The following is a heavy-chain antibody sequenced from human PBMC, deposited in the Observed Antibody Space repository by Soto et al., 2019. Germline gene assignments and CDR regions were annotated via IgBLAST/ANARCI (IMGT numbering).Heavy chain of an antibody. Sequence: QVQLVESGGGVVQPGTSLRLSCVASGFTFRTYGMHWVRQAPGKGLEWVTVIWYDGRTKYYADSVKGRFTISRDNSKNTVFLQMNSLRAEDTAVYYCARDLNHYFDYWGRGTMVTVSS. CDR3: ARDLNHYFDY. V-gene: IGHV3-33*01. CDR2: IWYDGRTK. CDR1: GFTFRTYG. J-gene: IGHJ4*02.